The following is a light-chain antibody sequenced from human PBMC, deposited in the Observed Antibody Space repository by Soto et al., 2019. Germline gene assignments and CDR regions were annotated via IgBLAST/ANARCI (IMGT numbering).Light chain of an antibody. V-gene: IGKV3-20*01. CDR1: LSVSGSQ. Sequence: EFVLTQSPGTLSLSPGERATLSCRANLSVSGSQLAWYQQKPGQPPRLLIYGASSRAAGIPDRFSGSGSGTDFTLTINRLEPEDFAVYYCQQYVTSRRTFGPGTKEDIK. J-gene: IGKJ1*01. CDR3: QQYVTSRRT. CDR2: GAS.